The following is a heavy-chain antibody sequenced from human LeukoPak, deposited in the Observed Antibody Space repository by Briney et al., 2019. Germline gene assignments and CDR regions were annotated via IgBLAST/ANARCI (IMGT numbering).Heavy chain of an antibody. CDR1: GYIFTNYW. CDR2: IYPGGSDT. Sequence: GESLKISCKVTGYIFTNYWIGWVRQMPGKGLEWMGIIYPGGSDTKYSPSFQGQVTISADKSITTAYLQWSSLKASDTAMYCCARHGGSYLQSFDYWGQGTLVTVSS. D-gene: IGHD1-26*01. V-gene: IGHV5-51*01. CDR3: ARHGGSYLQSFDY. J-gene: IGHJ4*02.